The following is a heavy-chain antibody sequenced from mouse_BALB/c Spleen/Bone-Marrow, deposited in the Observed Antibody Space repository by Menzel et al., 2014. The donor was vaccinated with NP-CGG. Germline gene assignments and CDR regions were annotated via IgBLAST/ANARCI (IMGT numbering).Heavy chain of an antibody. CDR3: VRHGRSTGGFDV. CDR2: IRSKSNNYAT. J-gene: IGHJ1*01. CDR1: GFTFNTYA. V-gene: IGHV10-1*02. Sequence: DVQLVESGGGLVQPKGSLKLSCAASGFTFNTYAMNWVRQAPGKGSEWVARIRSKSNNYATYYADSVKDRITISRDDSQSMLYLQMNNLKTEDTAMYYYVRHGRSTGGFDVWGAGTTVTVSS. D-gene: IGHD1-1*01.